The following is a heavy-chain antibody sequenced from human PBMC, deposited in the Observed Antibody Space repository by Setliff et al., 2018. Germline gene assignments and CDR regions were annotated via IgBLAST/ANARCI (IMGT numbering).Heavy chain of an antibody. D-gene: IGHD2-2*01. CDR1: GYIFTSSG. CDR3: SRLVRFCIRTSCQRLSGGDF. CDR2: ISGFNGVA. Sequence: ASVKVSCKGSGYIFTSSGISWVRQAPGQGLEWMGWISGFNGVAKYAQNFQDRVTMATDTSTNMAYMELRSLRSDDTAVYYCSRLVRFCIRTSCQRLSGGDFWGQGTLVTVS. V-gene: IGHV1-18*01. J-gene: IGHJ4*02.